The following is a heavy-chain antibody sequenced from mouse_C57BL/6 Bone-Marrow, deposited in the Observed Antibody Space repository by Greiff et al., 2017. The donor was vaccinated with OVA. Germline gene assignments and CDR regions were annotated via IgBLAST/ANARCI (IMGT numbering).Heavy chain of an antibody. CDR1: GFTFSDYY. Sequence: EVMLVESGGGLVQPGGSLKLSCAASGFTFSDYYMSWVRQTPEKRLEWVAYISNGGGSTYYPDTVKGRFTISRDNAKNTLYLQMSRLKSEDTAMYYCARPPYGNYVFYWYFDVWGTGTTVTVSS. J-gene: IGHJ1*03. D-gene: IGHD2-1*01. V-gene: IGHV5-12*01. CDR3: ARPPYGNYVFYWYFDV. CDR2: ISNGGGST.